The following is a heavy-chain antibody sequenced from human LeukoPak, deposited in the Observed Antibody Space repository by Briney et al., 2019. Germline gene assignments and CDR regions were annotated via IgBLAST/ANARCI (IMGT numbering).Heavy chain of an antibody. CDR2: ISGSGGST. J-gene: IGHJ6*03. CDR3: AKGANYDFWSGPPPPYYYYYMDV. D-gene: IGHD3-3*01. Sequence: PGGSLRLSCAASGFTFSSYSMNWVRQAPGKGLEWVSAISGSGGSTYYADSVKGRFTISRDNSKNTLYLQMNSLRAEDTAVYYCAKGANYDFWSGPPPPYYYYYMDVWGKGTTVTVSS. V-gene: IGHV3-23*01. CDR1: GFTFSSYS.